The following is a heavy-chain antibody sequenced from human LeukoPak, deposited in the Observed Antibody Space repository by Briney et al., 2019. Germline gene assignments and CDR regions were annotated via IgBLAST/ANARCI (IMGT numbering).Heavy chain of an antibody. D-gene: IGHD3-10*01. Sequence: PGGSLRLSCAASGFTFDDYAMHWVRQAPGKGLEWVSGISWNSGSIGYADSVKGRFTISRDNAKNSLYLQMNSLRAEDTAFYYCAKGSGSHYYYGMDVWGQGTTVTVSS. CDR1: GFTFDDYA. V-gene: IGHV3-9*01. J-gene: IGHJ6*02. CDR2: ISWNSGSI. CDR3: AKGSGSHYYYGMDV.